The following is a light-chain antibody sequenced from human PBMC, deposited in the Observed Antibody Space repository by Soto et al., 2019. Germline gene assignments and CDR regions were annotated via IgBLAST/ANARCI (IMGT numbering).Light chain of an antibody. V-gene: IGLV2-14*03. CDR3: SSYTSTSTLYV. CDR1: NSDIGYYNY. Sequence: QSALTQPASVSGSPGQSITISCTGSNSDIGYYNYVSWYQQHPGKAPTLMIYDVSNRPSGVSSRFSGSKSGNTASLTISGLQAEDEADYYCSSYTSTSTLYVFGTGTKLTVL. CDR2: DVS. J-gene: IGLJ1*01.